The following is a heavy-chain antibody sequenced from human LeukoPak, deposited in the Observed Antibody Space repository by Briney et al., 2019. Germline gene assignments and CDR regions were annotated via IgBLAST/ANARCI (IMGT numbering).Heavy chain of an antibody. CDR3: ARERSMVRGVSWFDP. CDR2: IYYSGST. V-gene: IGHV4-59*01. CDR1: GGSISNYY. D-gene: IGHD3-10*01. J-gene: IGHJ5*02. Sequence: SETLSLTCTVSGGSISNYYWSWIRQPPGKGLEWIGYIYYSGSTNYNPSLKSRVTISVDTSKNQFSLKLSSVTAVDTAVYYCARERSMVRGVSWFDPWGQGTLVTVSP.